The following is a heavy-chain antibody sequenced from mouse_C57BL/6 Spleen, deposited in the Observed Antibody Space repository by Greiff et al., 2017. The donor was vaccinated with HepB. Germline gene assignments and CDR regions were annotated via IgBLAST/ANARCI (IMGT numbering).Heavy chain of an antibody. Sequence: VQLQQPGAELVMPGASVKLSCKASGYTFTSYWMHWVKQRPGQGLEWIGEIDPSDSYTNYNQNFKGKSTLTVDKSSSTAYMQLSSLTSEDSAVYYCARNDFDYWGQGTTLTVSS. V-gene: IGHV1-69*01. CDR3: ARNDFDY. CDR2: IDPSDSYT. D-gene: IGHD2-3*01. J-gene: IGHJ2*01. CDR1: GYTFTSYW.